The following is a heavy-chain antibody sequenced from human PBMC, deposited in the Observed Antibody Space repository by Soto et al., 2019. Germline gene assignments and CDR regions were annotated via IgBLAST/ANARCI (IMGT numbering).Heavy chain of an antibody. V-gene: IGHV5-51*01. CDR3: ARPPLPGYSIHFNS. J-gene: IGHJ4*02. D-gene: IGHD2-15*01. Sequence: GESLKISCKGSGYTFTNYWIGWVRQMPGKGLEWMGIIYPGDSDTKYNPSFQGQVTISADRSTGTAFLQWRSLKASDTALYYCARPPLPGYSIHFNSWGQGTLVTVSS. CDR2: IYPGDSDT. CDR1: GYTFTNYW.